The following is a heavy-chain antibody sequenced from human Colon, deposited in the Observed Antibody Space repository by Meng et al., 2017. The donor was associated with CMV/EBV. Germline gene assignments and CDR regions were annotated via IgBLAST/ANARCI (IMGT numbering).Heavy chain of an antibody. J-gene: IGHJ1*01. V-gene: IGHV3-23*01. CDR3: AKDRLYSSPRTTFQS. Sequence: SGFSFSAYARGWVRQAPGKGLEWVSVISGSGGNTNYADYVQGRFTISRDNSKNTLFLQMNSLRAEDTAIYYCAKDRLYSSPRTTFQSWGQGTLVTVSS. CDR2: ISGSGGNT. CDR1: GFSFSAYA. D-gene: IGHD6-19*01.